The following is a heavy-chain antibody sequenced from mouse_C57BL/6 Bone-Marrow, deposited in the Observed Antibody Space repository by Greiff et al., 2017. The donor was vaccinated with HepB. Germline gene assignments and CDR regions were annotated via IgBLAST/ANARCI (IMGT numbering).Heavy chain of an antibody. CDR3: ARSELRYAMDY. J-gene: IGHJ4*01. V-gene: IGHV1-4*01. CDR1: GYTFTSYT. D-gene: IGHD1-1*01. Sequence: VHLVESGAELARPGASVKMSCKASGYTFTSYTMHWVKQRPGQGLEWIGYINPSSGYTKYNQKFKDKATLTADKSSSTAYMQLSSLTSEDSAVYYCARSELRYAMDYWGQGTSVTVSS. CDR2: INPSSGYT.